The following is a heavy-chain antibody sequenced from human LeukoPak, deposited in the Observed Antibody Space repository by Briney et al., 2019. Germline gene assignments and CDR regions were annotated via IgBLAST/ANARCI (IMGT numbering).Heavy chain of an antibody. V-gene: IGHV1-18*01. J-gene: IGHJ4*02. CDR3: ARFRRYSSSSYYFDY. Sequence: GASVKVSCKASGYTFTSYGISWVRQAPGQGLEWMGWISAYNGNTNYAQKLQGRVTMTTDTSTSTAYMELRSLRSDDTAVYYCARFRRYSSSSYYFDYWGQGTLVTVSS. CDR1: GYTFTSYG. D-gene: IGHD6-6*01. CDR2: ISAYNGNT.